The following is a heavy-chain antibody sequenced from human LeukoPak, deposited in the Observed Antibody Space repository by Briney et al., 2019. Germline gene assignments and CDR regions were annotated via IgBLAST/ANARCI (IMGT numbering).Heavy chain of an antibody. CDR3: ARQTTVVTQFDY. D-gene: IGHD4-23*01. J-gene: IGHJ4*02. CDR1: GGTFSSYA. V-gene: IGHV1-69*04. CDR2: IIPILGIA. Sequence: GSSVKVSCKASGGTFSSYAISWVRQAPGQGLEWMGRIIPILGIANYAQKFQGRVTITADKSTSTAYMELSSLRSEDTAVYYCARQTTVVTQFDYWGQGTLVTVSS.